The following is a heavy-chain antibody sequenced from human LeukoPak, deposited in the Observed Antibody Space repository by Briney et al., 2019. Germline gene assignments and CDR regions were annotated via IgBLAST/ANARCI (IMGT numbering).Heavy chain of an antibody. Sequence: PGGSLRLSCAASGFTFSSYTMIWVRQAPGKGLEWVSGISGSGGSTYYAESVKGRFTISRDNSKNTLSLQMSSLRAEDTAVYYCAKVRVVSDYWGQGTLVTVSS. CDR1: GFTFSSYT. CDR2: ISGSGGST. CDR3: AKVRVVSDY. J-gene: IGHJ4*02. V-gene: IGHV3-23*01. D-gene: IGHD2-8*02.